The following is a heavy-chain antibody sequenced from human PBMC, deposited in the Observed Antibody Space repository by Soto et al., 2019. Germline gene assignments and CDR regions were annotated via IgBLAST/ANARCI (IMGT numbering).Heavy chain of an antibody. CDR3: ELSPLDY. V-gene: IGHV1-69*02. CDR1: GGTFSSYT. D-gene: IGHD3-16*02. J-gene: IGHJ4*02. CDR2: IIPILGIA. Sequence: QVQLVQSGAEVKKPGSSVKVSCKASGGTFSSYTISWVRQAPGQGLEWMGRIIPILGIANYAQNFQGRVTITADKATSTANLELSSLRCEDTAEYYCELSPLDYWGQGTLVTVSS.